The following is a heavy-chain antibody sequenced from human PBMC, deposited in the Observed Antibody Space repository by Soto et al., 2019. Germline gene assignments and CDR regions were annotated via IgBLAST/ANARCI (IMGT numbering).Heavy chain of an antibody. J-gene: IGHJ6*02. Sequence: GESLRHSCAASGFTFSSYAMSWVRQAPGKEMEWVSGISGSGGSTYYADSVKGRFTISRDNSKNTLYLQMNSLRADDTAVYYCAKDEAQIWVFTGRSSYYHNMDFCGQGSTVIVSS. CDR2: ISGSGGST. V-gene: IGHV3-23*01. CDR1: GFTFSSYA. CDR3: AKDEAQIWVFTGRSSYYHNMDF. D-gene: IGHD2-8*02.